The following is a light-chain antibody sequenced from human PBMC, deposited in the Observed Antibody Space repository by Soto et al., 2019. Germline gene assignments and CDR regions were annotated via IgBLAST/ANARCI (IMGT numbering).Light chain of an antibody. J-gene: IGLJ3*02. CDR1: RSNIGRDT. CDR2: DSD. CDR3: AAWDDSLNAWV. Sequence: QSVLNQPPSASGTPGQRVTISCSGSRSNIGRDTVNWYQQLPATAPKLLIFDSDQRPSGVPERFSGSKSDTSASLAISGLQSEDEADYYCAAWDDSLNAWVFGGGTKLTVL. V-gene: IGLV1-44*01.